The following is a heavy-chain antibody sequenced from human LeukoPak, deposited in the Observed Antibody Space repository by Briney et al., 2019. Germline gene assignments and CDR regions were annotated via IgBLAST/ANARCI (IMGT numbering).Heavy chain of an antibody. V-gene: IGHV3-66*02. J-gene: IGHJ6*03. D-gene: IGHD2-2*01. CDR3: ARDSRYCSSTSCRHYYMDV. CDR1: GFTVSSNY. CDR2: IYSGGST. Sequence: GGSLRLSCAAFGFTVSSNYMSWVRQAPGKGLEWVSVIYSGGSTYYADSVKGRFTISRDNSKNTLYLQMNSLRAEDTAVYYCARDSRYCSSTSCRHYYMDVWGKGTTVTVSS.